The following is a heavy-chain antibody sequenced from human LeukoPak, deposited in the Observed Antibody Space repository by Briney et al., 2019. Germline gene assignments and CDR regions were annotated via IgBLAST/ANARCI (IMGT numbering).Heavy chain of an antibody. CDR2: INLDGSEV. CDR1: GFAFTTYW. CDR3: ASGRHDFVH. Sequence: GGSLRLSCSASGFAFTTYWMTWVRQAPGKGLEWVANINLDGSEVHYVDSLKDRFTIPRDNARNSLDLQMNSLRAEDTAVYYCASGRHDFVHWGHGTLVTVSS. D-gene: IGHD3-16*01. J-gene: IGHJ4*01. V-gene: IGHV3-7*01.